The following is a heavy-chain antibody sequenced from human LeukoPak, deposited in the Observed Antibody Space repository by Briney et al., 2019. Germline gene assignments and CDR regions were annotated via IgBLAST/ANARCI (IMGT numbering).Heavy chain of an antibody. V-gene: IGHV4-61*02. J-gene: IGHJ3*02. CDR1: GGSISSGSYY. CDR3: AGSYRYAFDI. D-gene: IGHD1-26*01. Sequence: SQTLSLTCTDTGGSISSGSYYCSWIRHPAGKGLEWIGRIYTSGSTNYNPSLKSRVTISVDTSKNQFSLKLSSVTAADTAVYYGAGSYRYAFDIWGQGTMVTVSS. CDR2: IYTSGST.